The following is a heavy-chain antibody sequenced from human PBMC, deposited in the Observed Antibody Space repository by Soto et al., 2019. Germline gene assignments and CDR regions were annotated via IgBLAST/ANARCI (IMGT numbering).Heavy chain of an antibody. V-gene: IGHV3-21*01. CDR3: ARDLIYAGYYYYMDV. Sequence: EVQLVESGGGLVKPGGSLRLSCAASGFTFSSYSMNWVRQAPGKGLEWVSSINYKSHIDYADSVKGRFTISRDNAKNSLYLQMNTLSAEDTAVDFCARDLIYAGYYYYMDVWGRGTTVTVSS. CDR1: GFTFSSYS. D-gene: IGHD2-21*01. CDR2: INYKSHI. J-gene: IGHJ6*03.